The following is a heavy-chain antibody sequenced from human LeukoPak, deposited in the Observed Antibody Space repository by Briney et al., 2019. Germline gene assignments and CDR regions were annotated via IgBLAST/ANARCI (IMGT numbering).Heavy chain of an antibody. CDR2: FDPEDGET. D-gene: IGHD1-26*01. Sequence: ASVKVSCKVSGYTLTELSMHWVRQAPGKGLEWMGGFDPEDGETIYAQKFQGRVTMTEDTSTDTAYMELSSLRSEDTAVYYCAPANSGSYYLHFQHWGQGTLVTVSS. CDR1: GYTLTELS. CDR3: APANSGSYYLHFQH. V-gene: IGHV1-24*01. J-gene: IGHJ1*01.